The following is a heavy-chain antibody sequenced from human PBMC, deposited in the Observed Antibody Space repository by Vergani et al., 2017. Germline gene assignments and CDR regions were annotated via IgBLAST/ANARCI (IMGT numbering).Heavy chain of an antibody. D-gene: IGHD6-19*01. V-gene: IGHV4-39*01. CDR1: GGSISNSY. CDR2: IYYRGRP. CDR3: ARHSTVEWLVKLGWIDP. J-gene: IGHJ5*02. Sequence: QVQLQESGPGLVKPSETLSLTCTVSGGSISNSYWGWIRQPPGPVLAWLASIYYRGRPSSNPSLTSRVPISVDTSTTQFSLKLSSVTAADTAVYFCARHSTVEWLVKLGWIDPWGQGILVTVSS.